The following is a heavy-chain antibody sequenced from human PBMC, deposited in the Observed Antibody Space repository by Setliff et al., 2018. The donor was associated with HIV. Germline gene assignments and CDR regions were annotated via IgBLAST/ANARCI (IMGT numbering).Heavy chain of an antibody. V-gene: IGHV4-39*07. D-gene: IGHD1-26*01. CDR2: IAYTGSG. CDR1: GGSISSRNFY. CDR3: AREVRWELPQGFDH. Sequence: SETLSLTCTVSGGSISSRNFYWGWIRHPPGKGLEWIGSIAYTGSGYYNSSLKSRVTISVDTSRNECSLKLTSVTAADTAVYYCAREVRWELPQGFDHWGQGSQVTVSS. J-gene: IGHJ4*02.